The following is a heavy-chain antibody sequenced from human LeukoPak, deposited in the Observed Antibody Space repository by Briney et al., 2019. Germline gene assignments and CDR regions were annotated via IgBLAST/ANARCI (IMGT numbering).Heavy chain of an antibody. Sequence: SETLSLTCAVYGGSFSGYYWSWIRQSPGKGLEWIGEINHSGSNNYNPSLKSRVTISVDTSKNQFYLKLNSVTAAHTAVYYCARVPRYSSGWYRIVGWFDPWGQGTLVTVSS. CDR1: GGSFSGYY. D-gene: IGHD6-19*01. CDR2: INHSGSN. CDR3: ARVPRYSSGWYRIVGWFDP. V-gene: IGHV4-34*01. J-gene: IGHJ5*02.